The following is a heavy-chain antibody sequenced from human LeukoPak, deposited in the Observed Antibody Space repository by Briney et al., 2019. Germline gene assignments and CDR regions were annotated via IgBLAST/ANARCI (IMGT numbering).Heavy chain of an antibody. Sequence: GGSLRLPCSASGLSLSDYGMSWVRQAPGKGLEWVSYITMNSVRIYADSVKGRFTISRDNDKNSVYLQMNTLRDEDTAVYYCTRGRYQFLGPNDCWGQGSQVTVSS. CDR1: GLSLSDYG. V-gene: IGHV3-69-1*01. D-gene: IGHD2-2*01. CDR3: TRGRYQFLGPNDC. CDR2: ITMNSVR. J-gene: IGHJ4*02.